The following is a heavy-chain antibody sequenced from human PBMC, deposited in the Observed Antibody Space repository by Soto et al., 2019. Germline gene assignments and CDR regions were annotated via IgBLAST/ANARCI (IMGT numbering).Heavy chain of an antibody. CDR3: ARDFAYFDS. Sequence: QVQLQESGPGLVKPSETLSLTCTVSGGSFKSGSYSWSWIGQPPGKGLEWIGYVDHTGGTSYNPSLKSRVSISMDTSKNQFSLNLDSVTAADTAVYFCARDFAYFDSWGQGTLVTVSS. J-gene: IGHJ4*02. D-gene: IGHD3-3*01. CDR1: GGSFKSGSYS. V-gene: IGHV4-61*01. CDR2: VDHTGGT.